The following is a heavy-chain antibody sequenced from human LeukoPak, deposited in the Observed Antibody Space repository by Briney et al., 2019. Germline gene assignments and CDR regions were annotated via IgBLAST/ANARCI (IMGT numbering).Heavy chain of an antibody. CDR2: ISFDGTNK. V-gene: IGHV3-30*04. CDR1: GVALSNYA. CDR3: ATDYGDYEPIDY. Sequence: GGSLRLSCTASGVALSNYAMHWVRRPPGRGLEWVAVISFDGTNKYYGDSVEGRFSVSRDNSKNTLYLQMNSLRPDDTAMYYCATDYGDYEPIDYWGQGTLVTVSS. D-gene: IGHD4-17*01. J-gene: IGHJ4*02.